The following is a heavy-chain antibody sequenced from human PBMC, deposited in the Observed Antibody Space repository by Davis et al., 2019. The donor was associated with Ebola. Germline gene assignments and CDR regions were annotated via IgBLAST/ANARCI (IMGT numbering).Heavy chain of an antibody. CDR2: VILKSGAT. CDR1: GYTFTDYN. D-gene: IGHD4-11*01. CDR3: ARGHNYAHEY. J-gene: IGHJ4*02. V-gene: IGHV1-2*06. Sequence: ASVKVSCKASGYTFTDYNIHWMRQAPGQGLESLGRVILKSGATNYAQKFQGRVTMTRDTSISTVYMELSSLRYDDTADYYCARGHNYAHEYWGQGTLVTVSS.